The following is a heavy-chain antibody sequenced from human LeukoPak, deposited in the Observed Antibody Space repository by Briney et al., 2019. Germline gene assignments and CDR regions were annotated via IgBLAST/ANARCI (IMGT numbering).Heavy chain of an antibody. V-gene: IGHV5-51*01. Sequence: GESLKISCKGSGYSFTSYWIGWVRQMPGKGLEWMGIIYPGDSDTRYSPSFQGQVTISADKSITTAYLQWSSLKASDTTIYYCARCGFSGGHYYYLDYWGQGALVTVSP. CDR2: IYPGDSDT. J-gene: IGHJ4*02. D-gene: IGHD3-22*01. CDR1: GYSFTSYW. CDR3: ARCGFSGGHYYYLDY.